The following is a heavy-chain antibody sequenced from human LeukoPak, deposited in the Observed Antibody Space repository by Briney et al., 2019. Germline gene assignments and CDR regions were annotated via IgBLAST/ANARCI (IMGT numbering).Heavy chain of an antibody. CDR2: ISGSSSYI. J-gene: IGHJ4*02. Sequence: GGSLRLSCAASGFTFIGYRVNWVRQAPGKGLEWVSSISGSSSYIYYADSVKGRFTISRDNAKNSLYLQMNSLRAEDTAVYYCAKDGGLTGDNYFDHWGLGTLVTVSS. V-gene: IGHV3-21*01. D-gene: IGHD3-9*01. CDR3: AKDGGLTGDNYFDH. CDR1: GFTFIGYR.